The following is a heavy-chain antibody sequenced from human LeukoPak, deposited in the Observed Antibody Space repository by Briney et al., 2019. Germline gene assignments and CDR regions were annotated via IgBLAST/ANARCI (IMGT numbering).Heavy chain of an antibody. CDR3: AKDGSRVAVAGYYYYYMDV. D-gene: IGHD6-19*01. CDR2: ISWDGGST. CDR1: GFTFDDYA. Sequence: GGSLRLSCAASGFTFDDYAMHWVRQAPGKGLEWVSLISWDGGSTYYADSVKGRFTISRDNRKNSLYLQMNSLRAEDTALYYCAKDGSRVAVAGYYYYYMDVWGKGTTVTVSS. J-gene: IGHJ6*03. V-gene: IGHV3-43D*03.